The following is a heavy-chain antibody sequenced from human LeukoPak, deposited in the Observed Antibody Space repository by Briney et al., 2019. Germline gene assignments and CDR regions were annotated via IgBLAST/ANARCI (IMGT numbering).Heavy chain of an antibody. D-gene: IGHD1-26*01. CDR2: TSYGGGS. Sequence: SETLSLTCTVSGASVSRGGYYWSWIRQHPGKGLEWIGFTSYGGGSYYNPSLMSRITMSVDPSQNQFSLKMRDVTAADTAVYFCATAEWENFYFDSWGQGALVAVTS. J-gene: IGHJ4*02. CDR3: ATAEWENFYFDS. V-gene: IGHV4-31*03. CDR1: GASVSRGGYY.